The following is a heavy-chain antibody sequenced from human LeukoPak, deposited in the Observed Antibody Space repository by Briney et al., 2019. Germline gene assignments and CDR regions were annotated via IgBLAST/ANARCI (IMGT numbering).Heavy chain of an antibody. CDR2: INYSGST. CDR3: ARHLLRTDYYFDY. D-gene: IGHD3-22*01. Sequence: SETLSLTCAVYGESLSGYHWSWIRQPPGNGLEWIGEINYSGSTNYNPSLKSRVTISVDTSKNQFSLKLSSVTAADTAVYYCARHLLRTDYYFDYWGQGTLVTVSS. CDR1: GESLSGYH. V-gene: IGHV4-34*01. J-gene: IGHJ4*02.